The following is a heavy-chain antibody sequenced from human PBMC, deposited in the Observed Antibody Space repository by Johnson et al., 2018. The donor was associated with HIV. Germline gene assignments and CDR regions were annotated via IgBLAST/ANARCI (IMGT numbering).Heavy chain of an antibody. V-gene: IGHV3-30*14. J-gene: IGHJ3*02. Sequence: QVQLVESGGGVVQPGRSLRLSCAASGFIFSNYAMHWVRQAPGKGLEWVAVISYDGNNKYYADSLKGRFTISRDNAKNTVFLQMRRLRADDMAVYYCARDSGGNYGAFDIWGQGTMVTVSS. D-gene: IGHD4-23*01. CDR2: ISYDGNNK. CDR3: ARDSGGNYGAFDI. CDR1: GFIFSNYA.